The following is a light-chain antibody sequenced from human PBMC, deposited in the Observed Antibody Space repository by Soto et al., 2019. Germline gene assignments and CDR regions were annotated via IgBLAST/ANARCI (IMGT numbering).Light chain of an antibody. J-gene: IGKJ4*01. CDR2: DAS. CDR1: QSVSSY. CDR3: QQRSNFS. V-gene: IGKV3-11*01. Sequence: EIVLTQSPATLSLSPGERATLSCRASQSVSSYLAWYQQKPGQAPRLLIYDASNRATGIPARFSGSGSGTDFSLTISSLESEDFAVYYCQQRSNFSFVGATKVAIK.